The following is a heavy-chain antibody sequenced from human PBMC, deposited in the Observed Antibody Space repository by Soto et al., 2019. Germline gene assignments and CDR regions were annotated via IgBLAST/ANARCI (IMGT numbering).Heavy chain of an antibody. CDR2: IYYSGST. CDR1: GGSISSGGYY. CDR3: ARVDCSGGSCYVDY. Sequence: QVQLQESGPGLVKPSQTLSLTCTVSGGSISSGGYYWSWIRQHPGKGLEWIGYIYYSGSTYYNPSLTSRVTISVDTSKNQFSLKLSSVTAADTAVYYCARVDCSGGSCYVDYWGQGTLVTVSS. J-gene: IGHJ4*02. V-gene: IGHV4-31*03. D-gene: IGHD2-15*01.